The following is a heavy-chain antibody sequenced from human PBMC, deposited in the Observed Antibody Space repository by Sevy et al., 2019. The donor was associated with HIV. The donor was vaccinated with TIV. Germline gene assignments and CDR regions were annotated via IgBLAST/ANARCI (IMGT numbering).Heavy chain of an antibody. D-gene: IGHD3-16*01. V-gene: IGHV3-23*01. J-gene: IGHJ4*02. CDR3: ARVREAAWGVFDY. CDR2: ISGSGGST. Sequence: GGSLRLSCAASGFTFSSYAMSWVRQAPGKGLEWVSAISGSGGSTYYADSVKGRFTISRDNSKNTLYLQMNSLRAEDTAVYYCARVREAAWGVFDYWGQGTLVTVSS. CDR1: GFTFSSYA.